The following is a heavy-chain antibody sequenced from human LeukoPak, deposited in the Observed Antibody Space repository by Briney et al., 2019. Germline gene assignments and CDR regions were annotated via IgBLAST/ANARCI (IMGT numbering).Heavy chain of an antibody. CDR3: ARGEQPLWLQAGSFDY. Sequence: SVTLSLTCTVSGGSISSYYWSWIRQPPGKGLEWIGYIYYSGSTNYNPSLKSRVTISVDTSKNQFSLKLSSVTAADTAVYYCARGEQPLWLQAGSFDYWGQGTLVTVSS. D-gene: IGHD5-18*01. J-gene: IGHJ4*02. CDR2: IYYSGST. CDR1: GGSISSYY. V-gene: IGHV4-59*01.